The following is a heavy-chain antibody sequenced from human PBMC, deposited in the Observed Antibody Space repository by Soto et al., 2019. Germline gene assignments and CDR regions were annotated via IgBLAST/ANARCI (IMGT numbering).Heavy chain of an antibody. D-gene: IGHD3-10*01. CDR3: AREVEMVRGVIYYYYGMDV. Sequence: ASVKVSCKASGYTFTSYYMHWVRQAPGQGLEWMGIINPSGGSTSYAQKFQGRVTMTRDTSTSTVYMELSSLRSEDTAVYYCAREVEMVRGVIYYYYGMDVWGQGTTVTVSS. CDR2: INPSGGST. V-gene: IGHV1-46*03. CDR1: GYTFTSYY. J-gene: IGHJ6*02.